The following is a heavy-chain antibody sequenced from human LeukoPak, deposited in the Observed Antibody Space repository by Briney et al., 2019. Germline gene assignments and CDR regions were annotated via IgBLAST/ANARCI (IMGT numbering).Heavy chain of an antibody. J-gene: IGHJ4*02. CDR1: GFTFSSYS. CDR2: ISSSSSYK. V-gene: IGHV3-21*01. Sequence: GGSLRLSCAASGFTFSSYSMNWVRQAPGKGLEWVSSISSSSSYKYYADSVKGRFTISRDNAKNSLYLQMNSLRAEDTAVYYCARDGSDCSGGSCYHLVFDYWGQGTLVTVSS. CDR3: ARDGSDCSGGSCYHLVFDY. D-gene: IGHD2-15*01.